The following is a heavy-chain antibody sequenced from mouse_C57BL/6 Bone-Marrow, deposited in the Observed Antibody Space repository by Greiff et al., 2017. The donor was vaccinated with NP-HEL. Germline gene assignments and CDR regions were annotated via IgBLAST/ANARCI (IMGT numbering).Heavy chain of an antibody. CDR2: IWRGGST. CDR3: AKKSRYGSSYDYYAMDY. D-gene: IGHD1-1*01. CDR1: GFSFTSYG. J-gene: IGHJ4*01. Sequence: QVQLQQSGPGLVQPSQSLSITCTVSGFSFTSYGVHWVRQSPGKGLEWLGVIWRGGSTDYNAAFMSRLSITKDNSKSQVFFKMNSLQADDTAIYYCAKKSRYGSSYDYYAMDYWGQGTSVTVSS. V-gene: IGHV2-5*01.